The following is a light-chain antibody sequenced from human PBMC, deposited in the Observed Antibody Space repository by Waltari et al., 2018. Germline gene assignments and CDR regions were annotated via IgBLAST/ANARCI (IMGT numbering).Light chain of an antibody. J-gene: IGLJ3*02. Sequence: QSMLTQPPSVSAAPGQKVTISCSGNSSNIGNTYVSWYQQLPGTAPKLLIYENDKRPSGIPDRFSGSKSGTSATLGITGLQTGDEADYYCGTWDSSLSPLWVFGGGTKLTVL. V-gene: IGLV1-51*01. CDR3: GTWDSSLSPLWV. CDR1: SSNIGNTY. CDR2: END.